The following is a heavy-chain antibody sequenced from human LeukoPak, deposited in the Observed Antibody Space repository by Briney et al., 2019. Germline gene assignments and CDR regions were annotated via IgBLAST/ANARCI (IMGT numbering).Heavy chain of an antibody. Sequence: PGGSLRLSRAASGFTFSSHAMRWLRQAPARGLEWVSSIDISGSNAYYADSVKGRFTISRDNSRNTLYLQMDSLRAEDSAIYYCAKELRPNDYWGQGTLVTVSS. CDR3: AKELRPNDY. J-gene: IGHJ4*02. CDR2: IDISGSNA. D-gene: IGHD4-17*01. V-gene: IGHV3-23*01. CDR1: GFTFSSHA.